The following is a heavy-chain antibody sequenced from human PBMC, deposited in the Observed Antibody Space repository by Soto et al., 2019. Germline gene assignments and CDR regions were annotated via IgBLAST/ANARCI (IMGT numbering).Heavy chain of an antibody. CDR1: CGTIISYC. J-gene: IGHJ5*02. Sequence: SETLCVPCTVACGTIISYCGRWIRQTPGKGLEWIGYIYYGGSTNYNPSLKSRVTILVDTSKNQFSLKLDSVTAADTAVYYCARASGQWRGGTHWFDPWVQGTLVTVSS. V-gene: IGHV4-59*01. D-gene: IGHD3-16*01. CDR2: IYYGGST. CDR3: ARASGQWRGGTHWFDP.